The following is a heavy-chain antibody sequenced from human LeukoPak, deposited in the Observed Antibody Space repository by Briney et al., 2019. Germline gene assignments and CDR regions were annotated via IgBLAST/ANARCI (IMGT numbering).Heavy chain of an antibody. Sequence: PGGSLRLSCAASGFTFSSYWMHWVRQAPGKGLVWVSRINSDGSSTSYADSVKGRLTISRDNSKNTLYLQMNSLRAEDTAVYYCARSPRQLLWFGEPYHAFDIWGQGTMVTVSS. D-gene: IGHD3-10*01. CDR1: GFTFSSYW. CDR2: INSDGSST. CDR3: ARSPRQLLWFGEPYHAFDI. J-gene: IGHJ3*02. V-gene: IGHV3-74*01.